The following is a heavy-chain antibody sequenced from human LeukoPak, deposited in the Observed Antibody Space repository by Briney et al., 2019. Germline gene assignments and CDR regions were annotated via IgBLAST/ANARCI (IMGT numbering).Heavy chain of an antibody. D-gene: IGHD7-27*01. CDR3: ARPSSGRLTGHASDI. CDR2: ISAYNGNT. J-gene: IGHJ3*02. CDR1: GYAFTSYG. V-gene: IGHV1-18*01. Sequence: GASVKVSCKASGYAFTSYGINWVRQAPGQGLEWVGGISAYNGNTNYAQKVYGRVTMTTDTSTSTAYMELRSLRSDDTAVYYCARPSSGRLTGHASDIWGQGAMVTVSS.